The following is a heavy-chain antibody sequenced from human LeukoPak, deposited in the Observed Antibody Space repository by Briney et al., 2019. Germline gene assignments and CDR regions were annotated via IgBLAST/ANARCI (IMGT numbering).Heavy chain of an antibody. CDR3: AKDGEYSGYNNWFFY. CDR2: INDSGGST. J-gene: IGHJ5*01. D-gene: IGHD5-12*01. CDR1: GFTFSSYA. V-gene: IGHV3-23*01. Sequence: QPGGSLRLSCAASGFTFSSYAMTWVRQAPGKGLEWVSGINDSGGSTYYADSVKGRFTISRDNSKNTLYLQMNSLRAEDTAVYYCAKDGEYSGYNNWFFYWGQGTLVTVSS.